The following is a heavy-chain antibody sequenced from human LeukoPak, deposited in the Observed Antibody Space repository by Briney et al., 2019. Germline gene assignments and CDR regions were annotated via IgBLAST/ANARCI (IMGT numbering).Heavy chain of an antibody. CDR2: ISSNGGST. V-gene: IGHV3-64D*09. Sequence: PGGSLRLSCSASGFTFSSYAMHWVRQAPGKGLEYVSVISSNGGSTYYADSVKGRFTISRDNSKNMLYLQMSSLRAEDTAVYYCVKALVPITISGNAFDVWGQGTMVTVSS. J-gene: IGHJ3*01. CDR3: VKALVPITISGNAFDV. D-gene: IGHD1-26*01. CDR1: GFTFSSYA.